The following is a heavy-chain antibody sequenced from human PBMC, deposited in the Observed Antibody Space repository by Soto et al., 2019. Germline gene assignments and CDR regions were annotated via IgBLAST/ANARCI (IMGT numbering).Heavy chain of an antibody. J-gene: IGHJ1*01. CDR1: GFTFSTYA. D-gene: IGHD4-4*01. CDR2: MSYGGGNK. V-gene: IGHV3-30*18. CDR3: ANALNSSPFH. Sequence: QVQLVESGGGMVQPGKSLRLSCSASGFTFSTYAMHWIRQAPGKGLEWVALMSYGGGNKYYAESVRDRFIISRDNSKSTLYLQLNSLRPEDTAVYYCANALNSSPFHWGQGTLVTVSS.